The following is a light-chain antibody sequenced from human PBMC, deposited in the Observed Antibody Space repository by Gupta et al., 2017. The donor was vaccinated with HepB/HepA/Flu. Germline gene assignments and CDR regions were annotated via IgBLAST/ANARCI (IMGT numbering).Light chain of an antibody. CDR1: SSDVGGHNR. CDR2: DVS. J-gene: IGLJ1*01. CDR3: CSYAGSYTYV. Sequence: QSALTQPRSVSWSPGQSVTISCTGTSSDVGGHNRVSWYQQPPGKAPKLMIYDVSKRPSGVPDRFSGSKSGNTASLTISGLQAEDEADYYCCSYAGSYTYVFGTGTKVTV. V-gene: IGLV2-11*01.